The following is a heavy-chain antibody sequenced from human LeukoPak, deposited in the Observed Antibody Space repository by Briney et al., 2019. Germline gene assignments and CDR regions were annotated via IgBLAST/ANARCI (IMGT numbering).Heavy chain of an antibody. CDR1: GFTFSSYS. CDR3: ARERQITMIVPDYFDY. V-gene: IGHV3-21*01. J-gene: IGHJ4*02. CDR2: ISSSSYI. D-gene: IGHD3-22*01. Sequence: GGSLRLSCAASGFTFSSYSMNWVRQAPGKGLEWVSSISSSSYIYYADSVKGRFTISRDNAKNSLYLQMNSLRAEDTAVYYCARERQITMIVPDYFDYWGQGTLVTVSS.